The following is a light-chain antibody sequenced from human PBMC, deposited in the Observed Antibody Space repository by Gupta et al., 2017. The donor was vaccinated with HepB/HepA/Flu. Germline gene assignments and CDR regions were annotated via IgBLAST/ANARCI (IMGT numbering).Light chain of an antibody. CDR3: SEGLHPPST. CDR1: QSLLNSNGYHY. V-gene: IGKV2-28*01. CDR2: VGS. Sequence: DIVMTQFPLSLPVTPGEPASISCRSSQSLLNSNGYHYLDWYVQKPGQSPQLLISVGSRRASGVRDRFSGSGSGTDFTLTIIRGEAEDVGVYYCSEGLHPPSTFGRGTKVEIK. J-gene: IGKJ4*01.